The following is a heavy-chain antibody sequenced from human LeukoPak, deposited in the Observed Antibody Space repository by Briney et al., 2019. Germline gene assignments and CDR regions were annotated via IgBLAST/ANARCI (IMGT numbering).Heavy chain of an antibody. J-gene: IGHJ4*02. CDR2: INPDSGDT. CDR3: ARGYSSLDY. Sequence: ASVKVSCRASGYIFSDYYIYWVRQAPGQGLECMGWINPDSGDTKYAQKFQGRVTMTRDTSINTVYMELNRLRSDDTAVYYCARGYSSLDYWGQGTLVTVSS. CDR1: GYIFSDYY. V-gene: IGHV1-2*02. D-gene: IGHD5-18*01.